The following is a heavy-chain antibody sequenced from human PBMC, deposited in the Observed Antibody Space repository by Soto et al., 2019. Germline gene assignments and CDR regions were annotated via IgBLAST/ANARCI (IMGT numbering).Heavy chain of an antibody. D-gene: IGHD3-3*01. CDR1: GYTFTTYA. Sequence: ASVKVSCKASGYTFTTYAMHWVRQAPGQRLEWMGWINSGNTNTKYSQKFQGRVTITRDTSASTAYMELNILRSEDKAIDYCARGLDYDFRSGYYNYFDYWRKRPMVTVSS. CDR2: INSGNTNT. CDR3: ARGLDYDFRSGYYNYFDY. V-gene: IGHV1-3*01. J-gene: IGHJ4*02.